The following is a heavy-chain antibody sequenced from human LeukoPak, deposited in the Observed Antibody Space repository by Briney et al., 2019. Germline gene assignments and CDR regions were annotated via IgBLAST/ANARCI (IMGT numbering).Heavy chain of an antibody. CDR2: ISGYNGNT. J-gene: IGHJ4*02. CDR3: ARDRFRDYYGSGGYEGSDY. CDR1: GYTFTNYG. V-gene: IGHV1-18*01. D-gene: IGHD3-10*01. Sequence: ASVKVSCKASGYTFTNYGISWVRQAPGQGLEWLGWISGYNGNTNYAQRVQGRVTVTTDTPTSTAYMELRSLRSDDTAVYYCARDRFRDYYGSGGYEGSDYWGQGTLVTVSS.